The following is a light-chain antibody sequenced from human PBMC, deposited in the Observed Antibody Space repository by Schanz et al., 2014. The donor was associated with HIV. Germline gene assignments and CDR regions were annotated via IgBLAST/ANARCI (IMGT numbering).Light chain of an antibody. V-gene: IGKV1-5*03. J-gene: IGKJ1*01. CDR1: QYISTW. Sequence: DIQMTQSPSSVSASVGARLTITCRASQYISTWLAWYQQSPGKAPKLLIYLSSSLESGVPSRFSGSGSGTEFTLTITNLQPDDSASYYCQQYDSYPGTFGQGTQVEIK. CDR2: LSS. CDR3: QQYDSYPGT.